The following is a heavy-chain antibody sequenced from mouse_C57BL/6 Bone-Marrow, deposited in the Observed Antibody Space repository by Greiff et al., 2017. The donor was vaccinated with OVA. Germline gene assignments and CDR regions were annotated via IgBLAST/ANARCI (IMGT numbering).Heavy chain of an antibody. V-gene: IGHV1-42*01. D-gene: IGHD2-5*01. CDR2: INPSTGGT. CDR3: ARGDYSNYARTVDY. Sequence: EVQLQQSGPELVKPGASVKISCKASGYSFTGYYMNWVKQSPEKSLEWIGEINPSTGGTNYNQKFKAKATLTVDKSSSTAYMQLKSLTSEDSAVYYCARGDYSNYARTVDYWGQGTSVTVSS. CDR1: GYSFTGYY. J-gene: IGHJ4*01.